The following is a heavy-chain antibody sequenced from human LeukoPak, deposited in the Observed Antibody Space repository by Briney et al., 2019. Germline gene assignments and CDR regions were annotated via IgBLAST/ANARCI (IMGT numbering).Heavy chain of an antibody. Sequence: GGSLRLSCAASGFIFSDHYMSWIRQAPGKGLEWISYITNSGNTMYYADSVKGRFSISRDNAKKSLYLQMNSLRDADTAVYYCARGAGPLFDPWGQGTLVTVSS. CDR2: ITNSGNTM. J-gene: IGHJ5*02. CDR1: GFIFSDHY. V-gene: IGHV3-11*01. CDR3: ARGAGPLFDP.